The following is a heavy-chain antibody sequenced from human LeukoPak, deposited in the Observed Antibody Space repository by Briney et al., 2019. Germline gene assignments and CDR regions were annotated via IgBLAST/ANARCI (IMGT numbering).Heavy chain of an antibody. J-gene: IGHJ4*02. CDR1: GYTFTSYY. D-gene: IGHD3-22*01. CDR3: ARDGYDSSGSSGWNFDY. CDR2: INPSGGST. V-gene: IGHV1-46*01. Sequence: ASVKVSCKASGYTFTSYYMHWVRQAPGQGLEWMGIINPSGGSTSYAQKFQGRVTMTRDTSTSTVYMELSSLRSEDTAVYYCARDGYDSSGSSGWNFDYWGQGTLVTVSP.